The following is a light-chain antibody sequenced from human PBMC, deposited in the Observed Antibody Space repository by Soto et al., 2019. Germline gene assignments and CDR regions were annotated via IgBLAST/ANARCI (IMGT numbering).Light chain of an antibody. Sequence: QSVLTQPPSVSGAPGQRVTISCTGSSSNIGAGYDVHWYQQLPGTAPKLLIYGNSNRPSGVPDRFSGSKSGTSASLAITGLHPDAEAYYSSHSSHSRLSGDVVFPRGTKLTVL. CDR1: SSNIGAGYD. CDR3: HSSHSRLSGDVV. J-gene: IGLJ2*01. CDR2: GNS. V-gene: IGLV1-40*01.